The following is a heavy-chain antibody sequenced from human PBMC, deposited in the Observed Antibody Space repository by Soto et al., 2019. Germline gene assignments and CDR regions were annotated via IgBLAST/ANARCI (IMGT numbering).Heavy chain of an antibody. V-gene: IGHV2-5*02. J-gene: IGHJ3*02. CDR1: GFSLSTSGVG. CDR3: AQTDYYDSSCYYPDPAFDI. D-gene: IGHD3-22*01. CDR2: IYWDDDK. Sequence: QITLKESGTTLVKPTQTLTLTYTFSGFSLSTSGVGVGWIRQPPGKALEWLALIYWDDDKRYSPSLKSMLTITNDTSKNQVVLTMTNMDPVDTATYYCAQTDYYDSSCYYPDPAFDIWGQGTMLTVSS.